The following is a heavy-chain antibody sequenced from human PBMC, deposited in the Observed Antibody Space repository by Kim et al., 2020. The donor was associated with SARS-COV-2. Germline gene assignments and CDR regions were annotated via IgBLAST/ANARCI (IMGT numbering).Heavy chain of an antibody. CDR3: ARARGGSYYFAFDI. J-gene: IGHJ3*02. D-gene: IGHD1-26*01. Sequence: SVKGRFTSPRDNSKNKLYLQMNRLWAEDTALYYCARARGGSYYFAFDIWGQGTMVTVSS. V-gene: IGHV3-30*01.